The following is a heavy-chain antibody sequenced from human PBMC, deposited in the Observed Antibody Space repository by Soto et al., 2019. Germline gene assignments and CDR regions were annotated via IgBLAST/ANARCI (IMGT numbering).Heavy chain of an antibody. CDR3: AREGAGSGSSMDV. CDR2: ISSSSSYI. CDR1: GFTFSSYS. D-gene: IGHD3-10*01. Sequence: EVQLVGSGGGLVKPGGSLRLSCAASGFTFSSYSMNWVRQAPGKGLEWVSSISSSSSYIYYADSVKGRFTISRDNAKNSLYLQMNSLRAEDTAVYYCAREGAGSGSSMDVWGKGTTVTVSS. V-gene: IGHV3-21*01. J-gene: IGHJ6*03.